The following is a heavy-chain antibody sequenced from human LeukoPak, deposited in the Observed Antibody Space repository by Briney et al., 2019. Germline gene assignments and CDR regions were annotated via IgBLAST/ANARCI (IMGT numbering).Heavy chain of an antibody. D-gene: IGHD4/OR15-4a*01. CDR1: GGSMNSYY. J-gene: IGHJ3*02. CDR3: ARRGLSMIPHAFDI. Sequence: PSETLSLTCTVSGGSMNSYYWSWIRQPPGKGLEWIAYIYYSGGPIHNPPLKHRLTISIATSKNQFSLNLSSVTAADTAAYYCARRGLSMIPHAFDIWGRGKMVTVSS. V-gene: IGHV4-59*01. CDR2: IYYSGGP.